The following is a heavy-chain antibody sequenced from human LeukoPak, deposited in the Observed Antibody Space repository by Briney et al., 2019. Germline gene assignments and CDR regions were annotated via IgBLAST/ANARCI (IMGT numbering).Heavy chain of an antibody. CDR3: AKGIVVVISGNAFDI. D-gene: IGHD3-22*01. CDR2: ISGSGTNT. Sequence: GGSLRLSCAASGFTLSSDSMNWVRQAPGKGLEWVSAISGSGTNTYYAYSVKGRFTISRDNSKNSLYLQMTSPGAEDTAVYYCAKGIVVVISGNAFDIWGQGTMVTVSS. CDR1: GFTLSSDS. J-gene: IGHJ3*02. V-gene: IGHV3-23*01.